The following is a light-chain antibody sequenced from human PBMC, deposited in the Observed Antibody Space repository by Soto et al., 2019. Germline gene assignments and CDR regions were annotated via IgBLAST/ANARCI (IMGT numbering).Light chain of an antibody. J-gene: IGKJ1*01. V-gene: IGKV1-8*01. CDR1: QGISSY. Sequence: AIRMTQSPSSLSASTGDRVTITCRASQGISSYLAWYQQKPGKAPKLLIYAASTLQSGVPSRFGGSGSGTEFTLTISSLQPDDFATYYCQQYNSYPITFGQGTKVDIK. CDR2: AAS. CDR3: QQYNSYPIT.